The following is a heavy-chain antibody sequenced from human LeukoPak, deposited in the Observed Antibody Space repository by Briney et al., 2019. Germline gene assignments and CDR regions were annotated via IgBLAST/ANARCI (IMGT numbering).Heavy chain of an antibody. Sequence: GGSLRLSCAASGYTFTSYYMHWVRQAPGQGLEWMGIISPSGGSTSYAQKFQGRVTMTRDTSTSTVYMELSSLRSEDTAVYYCARDGTPGHPGWSDPWGQGTLVTVSS. CDR2: ISPSGGST. CDR3: ARDGTPGHPGWSDP. CDR1: GYTFTSYY. J-gene: IGHJ5*02. V-gene: IGHV1-46*01. D-gene: IGHD1-26*01.